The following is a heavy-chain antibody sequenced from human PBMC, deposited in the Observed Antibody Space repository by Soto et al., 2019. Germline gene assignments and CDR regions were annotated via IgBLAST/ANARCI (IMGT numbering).Heavy chain of an antibody. D-gene: IGHD2-15*01. V-gene: IGHV1-69*15. CDR1: GGTFSNYA. Sequence: QVQLVQSGAEVKKPGSSVKVSCKASGGTFSNYAITWVRQAPGQGLEWVGRIIPIFSTTNVAQKFQGRVTITAYESTTTAYMERSGLRSEDTAVYYCARDGGSDGYFGNWLDPWGQGTLVTVSS. CDR2: IIPIFSTT. CDR3: ARDGGSDGYFGNWLDP. J-gene: IGHJ5*02.